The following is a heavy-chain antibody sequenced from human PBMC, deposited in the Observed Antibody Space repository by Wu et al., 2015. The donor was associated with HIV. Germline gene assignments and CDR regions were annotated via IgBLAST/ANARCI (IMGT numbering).Heavy chain of an antibody. V-gene: IGHV1-2*02. CDR2: INPNSGGT. CDR1: GYTFTGYY. J-gene: IGHJ6*02. CDR3: ARYCSSTSCYEGYYYGMDV. Sequence: QVQLVQSGAEVKKPGASVKVSCKASGYTFTGYYMHWVRQAPGQGLEWMGWINPNSGGTGYAQKFQGRVTITADESTSTAYMELSSLRSEDTAVYYCARYCSSTSCYEGYYYGMDVWGQGTTVTVS. D-gene: IGHD2-2*01.